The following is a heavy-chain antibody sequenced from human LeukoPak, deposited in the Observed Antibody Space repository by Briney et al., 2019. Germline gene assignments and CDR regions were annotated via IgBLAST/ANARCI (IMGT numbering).Heavy chain of an antibody. CDR2: IYYSGST. CDR3: ARDRGWPSYYYDSSGYYYGGHWFDP. CDR1: GGSISSSSYY. D-gene: IGHD3-22*01. J-gene: IGHJ5*02. Sequence: SETLSLTCTVSGGSISSSSYYWGWIRQPPGKGLEWIGRIYYSGSTYYNPSLKSRVTISVDTSKNQFSLKLSSVTAADTAVYYCARDRGWPSYYYDSSGYYYGGHWFDPWGQGTLVTVSS. V-gene: IGHV4-39*07.